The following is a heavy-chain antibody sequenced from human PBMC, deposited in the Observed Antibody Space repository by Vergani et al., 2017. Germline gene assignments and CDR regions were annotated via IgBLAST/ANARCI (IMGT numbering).Heavy chain of an antibody. J-gene: IGHJ6*03. CDR2: ISGSGGST. Sequence: EVQLLESGGGLVQPGGSLRLSCAASGFTFSSFAMSWVRQAPGKGLEWVSAISGSGGSTYYADSVKGRFTISRDNSKNTLYLQMNSLRAEDTAVYYCAEEVVEYFDYYYMDVWGKGTTVTVSS. V-gene: IGHV3-23*01. CDR3: AEEVVEYFDYYYMDV. D-gene: IGHD2-15*01. CDR1: GFTFSSFA.